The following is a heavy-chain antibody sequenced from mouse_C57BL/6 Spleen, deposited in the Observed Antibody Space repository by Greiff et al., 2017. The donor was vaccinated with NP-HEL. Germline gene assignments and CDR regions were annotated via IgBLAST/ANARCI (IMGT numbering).Heavy chain of an antibody. D-gene: IGHD1-1*01. J-gene: IGHJ3*01. V-gene: IGHV3-6*01. CDR2: ISYDGSN. Sequence: DVQLVESGPGLVKPSQSLSLTCSVTGYSITSGYYWNWIRQFPGNKLEWMGYISYDGSNNYNPSLKNRISITRDTSKNQFFLKLNSVTTEDTATYYCASGILPFAYWGQGTLVTVSA. CDR1: GYSITSGYY. CDR3: ASGILPFAY.